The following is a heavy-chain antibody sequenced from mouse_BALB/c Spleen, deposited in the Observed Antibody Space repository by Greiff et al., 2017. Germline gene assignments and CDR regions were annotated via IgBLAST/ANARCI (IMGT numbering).Heavy chain of an antibody. Sequence: VKLQESGAELVRPGTSVKVSCKASGYAFTNYLIEWVKQRPGQGLEWIGVINPGSGGTNYNEKFKGKATLTADKSSSTAYMQLSSLTSDDSAVYFCARRITTATDYWGQGTTLTVSS. D-gene: IGHD1-2*01. J-gene: IGHJ2*01. CDR3: ARRITTATDY. CDR2: INPGSGGT. CDR1: GYAFTNYL. V-gene: IGHV1-54*01.